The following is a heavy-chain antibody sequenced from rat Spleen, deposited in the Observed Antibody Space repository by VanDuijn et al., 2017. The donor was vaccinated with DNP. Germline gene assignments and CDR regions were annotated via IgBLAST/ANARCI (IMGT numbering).Heavy chain of an antibody. Sequence: EVQLVESGGDLVQPGRSLKLSCVAFGFTFNDYWMAWIRQVPGKGLEWLGAITGSGGGIYYSGSVKGRFTISRDNAKNTLSLQMDSLRSEDTATYFCARHGRVTTVAAYWYFDFWGPGTMVTVSS. V-gene: IGHV5-31*01. CDR1: GFTFNDYW. CDR2: ITGSGGGI. J-gene: IGHJ1*01. D-gene: IGHD1-11*01. CDR3: ARHGRVTTVAAYWYFDF.